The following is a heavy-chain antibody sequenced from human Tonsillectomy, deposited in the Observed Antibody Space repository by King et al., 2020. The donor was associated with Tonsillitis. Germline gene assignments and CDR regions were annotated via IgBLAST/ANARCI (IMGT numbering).Heavy chain of an antibody. CDR1: GFTFDDYA. Sequence: VQLVESGGGLVQPGRSLRLSCAASGFTFDDYAMHWVRQAPGKGLEWVSGISWNSGSIGYADSVKGRFTISRDNAKNSLYLQMNSLRAEDTALYYCAKDMGWELLAAFDIWGQGTMVTVSS. V-gene: IGHV3-9*01. CDR3: AKDMGWELLAAFDI. J-gene: IGHJ3*02. CDR2: ISWNSGSI. D-gene: IGHD1-26*01.